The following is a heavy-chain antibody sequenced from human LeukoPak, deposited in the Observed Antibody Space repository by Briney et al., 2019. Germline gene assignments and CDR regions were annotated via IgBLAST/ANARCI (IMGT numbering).Heavy chain of an antibody. CDR1: GFTFSSYW. Sequence: GGSLRLSCAASGFTFSSYWMSWVRQAPGKGLEWVANIKQDGSEKYYVDSVKGRFTISRDNAKNSLYLQMNSLRAEDTAVYYCARGGIKITMVRGVTAYYFDYCGQATLVTVSS. CDR2: IKQDGSEK. J-gene: IGHJ4*02. CDR3: ARGGIKITMVRGVTAYYFDY. V-gene: IGHV3-7*01. D-gene: IGHD3-10*01.